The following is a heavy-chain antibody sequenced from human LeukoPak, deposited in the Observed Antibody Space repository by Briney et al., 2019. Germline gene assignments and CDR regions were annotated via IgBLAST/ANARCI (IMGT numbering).Heavy chain of an antibody. CDR1: GGSFSGYY. CDR3: ARHYGP. V-gene: IGHV4-34*01. Sequence: KASETLSLTCAVYGGSFSGYYWSWIRQPPGKGLEWIGSIYDSGSTYYNPSLKSRVTISVDTFKNQFSLKLNSVTAADTAVYYCARHYGPWGQGTLVTVSS. D-gene: IGHD3-16*01. CDR2: IYDSGST. J-gene: IGHJ5*02.